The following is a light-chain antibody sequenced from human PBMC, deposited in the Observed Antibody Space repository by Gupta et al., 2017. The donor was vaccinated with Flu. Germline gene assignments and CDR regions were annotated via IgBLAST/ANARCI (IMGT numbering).Light chain of an antibody. CDR2: GAS. V-gene: IGKV3-20*01. J-gene: IGKJ1*01. Sequence: EIVLTQYPGTLSLSPGERATLSCRASQSVSSSYLAWYQQKPGQAPSLIIYGASSRATGSPDFTLTISILDPEDFAVYYCQREGSSPWTFGQGTKVEIK. CDR3: QREGSSPWT. CDR1: QSVSSSY.